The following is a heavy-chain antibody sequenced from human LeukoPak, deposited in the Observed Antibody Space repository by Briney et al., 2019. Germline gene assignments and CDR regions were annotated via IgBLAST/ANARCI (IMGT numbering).Heavy chain of an antibody. CDR3: ARDSGSYYFDY. V-gene: IGHV4-31*03. CDR1: GGSISSGGYY. J-gene: IGHJ4*02. Sequence: SQTLSLTCTVSGGSISSGGYYWSWIRQRPGEGLEWIGYISYSGSTYYNPSLKSRVTISVDTSKNQLSLKLSSVTAADTAVYYCARDSGSYYFDYWGQGTLVTVSS. D-gene: IGHD1-26*01. CDR2: ISYSGST.